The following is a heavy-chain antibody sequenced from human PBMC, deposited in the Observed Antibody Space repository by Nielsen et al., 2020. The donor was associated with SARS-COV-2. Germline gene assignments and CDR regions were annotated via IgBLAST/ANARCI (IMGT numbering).Heavy chain of an antibody. CDR3: ARLRGGTYYTNFDY. CDR1: GGSISNYY. D-gene: IGHD1-26*01. J-gene: IGHJ4*02. V-gene: IGHV4-59*08. CDR2: IYYSGSS. Sequence: SETLSLTCTVSGGSISNYYWSWIRQPPEKGLEWIGYIYYSGSSNYNPPLKSRVTMSLDTSKSQFSLKLSSVTAADTAVYYCARLRGGTYYTNFDYWGQGTLVTVSS.